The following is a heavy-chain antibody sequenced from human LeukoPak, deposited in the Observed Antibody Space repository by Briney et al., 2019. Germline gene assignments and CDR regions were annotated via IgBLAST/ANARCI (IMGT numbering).Heavy chain of an antibody. CDR2: ITPIFDAP. D-gene: IGHD1-26*01. Sequence: SVKVSCKVSGGTFSNDSITWVRQAPGQGLEWVGGITPIFDAPNYAPKFQGRLTISADGSTSTVYMDLRSLRSEDTAVYFCARGPPPLYSGSYRPLDHWGQGTLVTVSS. V-gene: IGHV1-69*13. J-gene: IGHJ4*02. CDR1: GGTFSNDS. CDR3: ARGPPPLYSGSYRPLDH.